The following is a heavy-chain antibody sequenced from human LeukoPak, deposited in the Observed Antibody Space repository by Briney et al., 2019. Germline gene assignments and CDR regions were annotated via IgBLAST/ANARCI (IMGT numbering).Heavy chain of an antibody. CDR3: ATNYDSSGYCDY. V-gene: IGHV4-38-2*02. Sequence: SETLSLTCTVSGYSISSGYYWGWIRQPPGKGLEWIGSIYYSGSTYYNPSLKSRVTISVDTSKNQFSLKLSSVTAADTAVYYCATNYDSSGYCDYWGQGTLVTVSS. CDR1: GYSISSGYY. J-gene: IGHJ4*02. D-gene: IGHD3-22*01. CDR2: IYYSGST.